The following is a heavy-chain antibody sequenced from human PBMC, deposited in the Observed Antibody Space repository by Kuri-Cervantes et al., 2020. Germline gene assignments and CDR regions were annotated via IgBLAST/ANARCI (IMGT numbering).Heavy chain of an antibody. D-gene: IGHD1-1*01. CDR1: GFTFSSYA. J-gene: IGHJ4*02. Sequence: GESLKISCAASGFTFSSYAMHWVRQAPGKGLEWVAVISYDGSNKYYADSVKGRFTISRDNSKNTLYLQMNSLRAEDTAVYYCANEPMTQLFDYWGQGTLVTVSS. CDR2: ISYDGSNK. V-gene: IGHV3-30-3*02. CDR3: ANEPMTQLFDY.